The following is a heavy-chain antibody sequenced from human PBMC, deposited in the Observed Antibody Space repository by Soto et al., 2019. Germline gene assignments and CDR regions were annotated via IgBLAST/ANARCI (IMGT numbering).Heavy chain of an antibody. CDR2: RWYDGSNK. CDR1: GFTFSSYC. D-gene: IGHD2-15*01. V-gene: IGHV3-33*01. Sequence: GGSLRLSCAASGFTFSSYCMHGVRQAPGKGLEWVTVRWYDGSNKYYADSVKGRFTISRDNSKNTLYMKMNSVREEDTAVYYCARDSKNCSGGRCYGGVWGDFKRTGFDIWGQGTMVTVSS. J-gene: IGHJ3*02. CDR3: ARDSKNCSGGRCYGGVWGDFKRTGFDI.